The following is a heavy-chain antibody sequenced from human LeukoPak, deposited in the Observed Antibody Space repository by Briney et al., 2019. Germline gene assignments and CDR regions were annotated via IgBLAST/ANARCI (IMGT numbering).Heavy chain of an antibody. CDR3: AKDFDYDSSGYYYVFDY. V-gene: IGHV3-23*01. Sequence: GGSLRLSCAASGFTFSSYAMSWVRQAPGKGLEWVSAISGSGGSTYYADSAKGRFTISRDNSKNTLYLQMNSLRAEDTAVYYCAKDFDYDSSGYYYVFDYWGQGTLVTVSS. CDR1: GFTFSSYA. J-gene: IGHJ4*02. CDR2: ISGSGGST. D-gene: IGHD3-22*01.